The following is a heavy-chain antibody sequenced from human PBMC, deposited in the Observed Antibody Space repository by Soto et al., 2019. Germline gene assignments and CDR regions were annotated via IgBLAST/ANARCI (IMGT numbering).Heavy chain of an antibody. J-gene: IGHJ3*02. CDR3: ANLYTSPMATGAFDI. CDR1: GFTFSSYA. Sequence: QSGGSLRLSCAASGFTFSSYAMSWVRQAPGKGLEWVSAISGSGGSTYYADSVKGRFTISRDNSKNTLYLQMNSLRAEDTAVYYCANLYTSPMATGAFDIWGQGTMVTVSS. D-gene: IGHD3-10*01. CDR2: ISGSGGST. V-gene: IGHV3-23*01.